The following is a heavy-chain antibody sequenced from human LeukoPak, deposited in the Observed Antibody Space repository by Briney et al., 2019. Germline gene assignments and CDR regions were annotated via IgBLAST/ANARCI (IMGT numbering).Heavy chain of an antibody. D-gene: IGHD2-15*01. Sequence: GGSLRLSCAASGFTFSSYEMNWVRQAPGKGLEWVSYISSSGSTIYYADSVKGRFTISRDNAKNSLYLQMNSLRAEDTAVYYCAKAGYCSGGSCYWVYYYYYYMDVWGKGTTVTVSS. V-gene: IGHV3-48*03. CDR1: GFTFSSYE. CDR2: ISSSGSTI. J-gene: IGHJ6*03. CDR3: AKAGYCSGGSCYWVYYYYYYMDV.